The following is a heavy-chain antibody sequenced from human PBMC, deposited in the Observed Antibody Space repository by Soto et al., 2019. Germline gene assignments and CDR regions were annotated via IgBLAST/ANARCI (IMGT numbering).Heavy chain of an antibody. V-gene: IGHV1-46*01. CDR2: INPSGGST. CDR1: GYTFTSYH. J-gene: IGHJ5*02. D-gene: IGHD6-6*01. Sequence: ASVKVSCKASGYTFTSYHMHWVRQAPGQGLEWMGIINPSGGSTSYAQKFQGRVTMTRDTSTSTVYMELSSLRSEDTAVYYCARSRGEDSSAPGAWFDPWGQGTLVTVSS. CDR3: ARSRGEDSSAPGAWFDP.